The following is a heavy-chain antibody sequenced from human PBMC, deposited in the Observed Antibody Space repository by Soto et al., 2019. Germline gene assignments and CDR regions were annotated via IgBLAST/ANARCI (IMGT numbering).Heavy chain of an antibody. J-gene: IGHJ1*01. Sequence: GGSLRVSCETSGSTFRFFDLHWVRQAPGKGLEWVAMISRDGNNKHYGGSEKSRCSTTRENDKKATYLQRNRLSDDDPTIYYCAPDAYTPFRTTAHHPGGLHLWGPGTLVTVSS. CDR3: APDAYTPFRTTAHHPGGLHL. CDR2: ISRDGNNK. CDR1: GSTFRFFD. D-gene: IGHD3-16*01. V-gene: IGHV3-30*03.